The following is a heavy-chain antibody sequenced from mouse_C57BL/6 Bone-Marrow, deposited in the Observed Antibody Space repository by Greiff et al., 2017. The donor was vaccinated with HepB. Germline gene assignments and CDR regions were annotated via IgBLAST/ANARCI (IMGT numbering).Heavy chain of an antibody. Sequence: VKLVESGAELARPGASVKLSCKASGYTFTSYGISWVKQRTGQGLEWIGEIYPRSGNTYYNEKFKGKATLTADKSSSTAYMELRSLTSEDSAVYFCARSLGSFDYWGQGTTLTVSS. CDR1: GYTFTSYG. D-gene: IGHD1-1*01. CDR3: ARSLGSFDY. CDR2: IYPRSGNT. V-gene: IGHV1-81*01. J-gene: IGHJ2*01.